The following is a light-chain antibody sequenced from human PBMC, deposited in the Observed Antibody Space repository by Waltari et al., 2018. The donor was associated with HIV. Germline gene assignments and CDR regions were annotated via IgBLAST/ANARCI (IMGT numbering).Light chain of an antibody. Sequence: DIQLTQSPSFLSASVGDRVTVACRASQDISDFLAWYQQKPGIAPRLLIYDASTLYTGVPSRFRGSGSETEFTLTISSLQPEDFASYYCQQLHTFPLTFGGGTKV. V-gene: IGKV1-9*01. CDR3: QQLHTFPLT. CDR1: QDISDF. J-gene: IGKJ4*01. CDR2: DAS.